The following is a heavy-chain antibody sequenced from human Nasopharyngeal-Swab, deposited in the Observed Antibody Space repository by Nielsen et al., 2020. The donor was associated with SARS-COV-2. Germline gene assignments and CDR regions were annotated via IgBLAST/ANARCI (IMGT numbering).Heavy chain of an antibody. CDR1: GYTFTSYD. J-gene: IGHJ4*02. CDR2: MNPNSGNT. Sequence: ASVKVSCKASGYTFTSYDINWVRQATGQGLEWMGWMNPNSGNTGYAQKFQGRVTMTRNTSISTAYMELNSLRAEDTAVYYCARGVGVDDFWSGRFDYWGQGTLVTVSS. CDR3: ARGVGVDDFWSGRFDY. V-gene: IGHV1-8*01. D-gene: IGHD3-3*01.